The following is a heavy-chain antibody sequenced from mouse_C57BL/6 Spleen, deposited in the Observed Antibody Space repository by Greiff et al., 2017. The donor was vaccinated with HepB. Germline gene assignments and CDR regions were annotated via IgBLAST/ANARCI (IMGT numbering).Heavy chain of an antibody. CDR2: INPNNGGT. J-gene: IGHJ2*01. D-gene: IGHD2-3*01. CDR1: GYTFTDYY. V-gene: IGHV1-26*01. Sequence: EVQLQQSGPELVKPGASVKISCKASGYTFTDYYMNWVKQSHGKSLEWIGDINPNNGGTSYNQKFKGKATLTVDKSSITAYMELRSLTSEDSAVYYCARGGLLDYWGQGTTLTVSS. CDR3: ARGGLLDY.